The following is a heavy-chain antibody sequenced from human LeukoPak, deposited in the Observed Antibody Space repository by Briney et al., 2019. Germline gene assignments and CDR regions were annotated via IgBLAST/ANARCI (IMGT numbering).Heavy chain of an antibody. Sequence: GGSRRFSCPASGFTFTDYALSWVRQTPGKGLEWVSPIIVSGGSKFLLASVEGRFTFSGDTSNNQLYLPLRGLKAEATAVFSFAKHPGPYGANPFNPRGLGVLVTVSS. CDR3: AKHPGPYGANPFNP. J-gene: IGHJ5*02. CDR1: GFTFTDYA. V-gene: IGHV3-23*01. D-gene: IGHD4-23*01. CDR2: IIVSGGSK.